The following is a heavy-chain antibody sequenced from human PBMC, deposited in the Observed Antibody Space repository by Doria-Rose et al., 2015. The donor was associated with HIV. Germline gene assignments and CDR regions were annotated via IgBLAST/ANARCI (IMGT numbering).Heavy chain of an antibody. CDR2: TYYTGTS. Sequence: NPSETLSLTCSVYGAYVSSRGYYWNWIRQVPGKGLESLGYTYYTGTSDYSPSLKSRLNMAVDTSKNQFSLKLSFVTVADTAVYYCARMGSYRELDYWGQGALVIVSA. D-gene: IGHD3-3*01. CDR1: GAYVSSRGYY. V-gene: IGHV4-31*03. J-gene: IGHJ4*02. CDR3: ARMGSYRELDY.